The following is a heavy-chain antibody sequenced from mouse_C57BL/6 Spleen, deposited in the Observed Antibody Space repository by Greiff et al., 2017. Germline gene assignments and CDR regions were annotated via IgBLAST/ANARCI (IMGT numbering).Heavy chain of an antibody. CDR2: INPNNGGT. D-gene: IGHD1-1*01. J-gene: IGHJ4*01. V-gene: IGHV1-22*01. Sequence: VQLQQSGPELVKPGASVKMSCKASGYTFTDYNMHWVKQSHGKSLEWIGYINPNNGGTSYNQKFKGKSTLTVNKSSSTAYMELRSLTSEDSAVYYCARNSRKDYAMDYWGQGTSGTVSS. CDR1: GYTFTDYN. CDR3: ARNSRKDYAMDY.